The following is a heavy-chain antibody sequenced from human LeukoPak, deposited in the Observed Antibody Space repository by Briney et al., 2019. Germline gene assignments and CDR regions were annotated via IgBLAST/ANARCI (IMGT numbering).Heavy chain of an antibody. CDR2: IYPGGSDT. J-gene: IGHJ4*02. Sequence: GESLKISCKGSGYSFTNYWIGWVRQMPGKGLEWMGIIYPGGSDTRYSPSFQGQVTISADKSISTAYLQWSSLKASGSAMYYCARPGPGTLSFSSGWLPFDYWGQGTLVTVSS. CDR1: GYSFTNYW. V-gene: IGHV5-51*01. CDR3: ARPGPGTLSFSSGWLPFDY. D-gene: IGHD6-19*01.